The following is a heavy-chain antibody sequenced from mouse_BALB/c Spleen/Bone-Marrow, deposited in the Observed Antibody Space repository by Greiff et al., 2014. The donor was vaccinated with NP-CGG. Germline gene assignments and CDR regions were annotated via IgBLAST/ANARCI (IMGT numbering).Heavy chain of an antibody. D-gene: IGHD1-2*01. J-gene: IGHJ3*01. V-gene: IGHV1S135*01. Sequence: EVQGVESGPELVKPGASVKVSCRASGYVFTTYNMYWVKQSHGKSLEWIGYIDPSNGGTEYNQKFKGKATLTVDKSSSTAYMHLNSLTSEDSAVYYCARSRITAAPFAYWGQGTLVTVSA. CDR1: GYVFTTYN. CDR2: IDPSNGGT. CDR3: ARSRITAAPFAY.